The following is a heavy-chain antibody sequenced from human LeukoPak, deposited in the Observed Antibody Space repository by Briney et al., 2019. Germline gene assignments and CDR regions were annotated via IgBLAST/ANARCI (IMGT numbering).Heavy chain of an antibody. D-gene: IGHD3-10*02. CDR3: AELGITMIGGV. J-gene: IGHJ6*04. V-gene: IGHV3-69-1*02. Sequence: PSGTLSLTCAVSGGSISSSNWWSWVRQPPGKGLEWVSAISDSGNTYHADSVKGRFTISRDNAKNSLYLQMNSLRAEDTAVYYCAELGITMIGGVWGKGTTVTISS. CDR1: GGSISSSNW. CDR2: ISDSGNT.